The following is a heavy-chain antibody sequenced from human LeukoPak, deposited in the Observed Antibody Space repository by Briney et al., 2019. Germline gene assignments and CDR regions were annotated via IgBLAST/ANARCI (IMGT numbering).Heavy chain of an antibody. D-gene: IGHD6-6*01. CDR1: GGSISSYY. CDR2: IYYSGST. Sequence: PSETLSLTCTFSGGSISSYYWSWIRQPPGQGLEWIGYIYYSGSTNYNPSLKSRVTISVDTSKNQFSLKLSSVTAADTAVYYCARLDYSSSYDNWFDPWGQGTLVTVSS. J-gene: IGHJ5*02. CDR3: ARLDYSSSYDNWFDP. V-gene: IGHV4-59*01.